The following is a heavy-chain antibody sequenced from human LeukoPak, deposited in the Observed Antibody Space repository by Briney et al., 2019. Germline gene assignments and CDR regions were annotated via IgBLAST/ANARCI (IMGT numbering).Heavy chain of an antibody. J-gene: IGHJ4*02. D-gene: IGHD4-17*01. CDR3: ATVTTGASGY. CDR1: GGTFSSYA. CDR2: IIPIFGTA. V-gene: IGHV1-69*13. Sequence: SVKVSCKASGGTFSSYAISWVRQAPGQGLVWMGGIIPIFGTANYAQKFQGRVTITADESTSTAYMELSSLRSEDTAVYYCATVTTGASGYWGQGTLVTVSS.